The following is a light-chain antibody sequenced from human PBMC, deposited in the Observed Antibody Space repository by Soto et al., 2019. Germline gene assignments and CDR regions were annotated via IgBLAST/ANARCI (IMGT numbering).Light chain of an antibody. J-gene: IGLJ2*01. Sequence: QSALTQPPSASGSPGQSVTISCTGASSDVGGYDSVSWYQQHPGKAPKLMIFDLNKRPSGVPDRFSGSRSGSTASLTVSGLQAEDEADYYCSSYVGSNNILFGGGTKVTVL. CDR3: SSYVGSNNIL. CDR2: DLN. V-gene: IGLV2-8*01. CDR1: SSDVGGYDS.